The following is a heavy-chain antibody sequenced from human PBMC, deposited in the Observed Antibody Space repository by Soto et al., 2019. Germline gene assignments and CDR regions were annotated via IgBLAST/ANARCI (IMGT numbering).Heavy chain of an antibody. Sequence: QVHLVQSGAEVKKPGASVKVSCKGSGYTFTSYGITWVRQAPGQGLEWMGWISAHNGNTNYAQKLQGRVTVTRDTSTSAASMELRSLRSDDTPVYYCAKGRYGDYWGQGALVTVSS. D-gene: IGHD1-1*01. V-gene: IGHV1-18*01. CDR1: GYTFTSYG. J-gene: IGHJ4*02. CDR2: ISAHNGNT. CDR3: AKGRYGDY.